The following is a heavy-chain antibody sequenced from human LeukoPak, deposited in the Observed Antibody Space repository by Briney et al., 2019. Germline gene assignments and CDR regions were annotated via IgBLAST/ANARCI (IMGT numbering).Heavy chain of an antibody. D-gene: IGHD2-15*01. J-gene: IGHJ4*02. CDR1: GFTFSNAW. CDR3: TTGWGSSINYYFDY. CDR2: IKSKTDGGTT. Sequence: GGSLRLSCAASGFTFSNAWMSWVRRAPGKGLEWVGRIKSKTDGGTTDYAAPVKGRFTISRDYSKNTLYLQMNSLKTEDTAVYYCTTGWGSSINYYFDYWGQGTLVTVSS. V-gene: IGHV3-15*01.